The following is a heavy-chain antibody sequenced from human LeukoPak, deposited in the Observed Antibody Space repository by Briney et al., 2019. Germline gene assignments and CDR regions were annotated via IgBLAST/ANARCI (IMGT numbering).Heavy chain of an antibody. CDR1: GFTFSSYA. V-gene: IGHV3-30-3*01. J-gene: IGHJ1*01. Sequence: GGSLRLSCAASGFTFSSYAMHWVRQAPGKGLEWVAVISYDGSNKYYADSVKGRFTISRDNSKNTLYLQMNSLRAEDTAVYYCARVRPLYGGNSMGPFQHWGQGTLVTVSS. CDR2: ISYDGSNK. D-gene: IGHD4-23*01. CDR3: ARVRPLYGGNSMGPFQH.